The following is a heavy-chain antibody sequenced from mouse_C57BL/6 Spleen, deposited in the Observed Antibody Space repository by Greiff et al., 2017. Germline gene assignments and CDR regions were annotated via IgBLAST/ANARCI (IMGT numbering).Heavy chain of an antibody. V-gene: IGHV5-9-1*02. J-gene: IGHJ4*01. CDR3: TRDRIYYGIFYAMDY. CDR2: ISSGGDYI. D-gene: IGHD2-1*01. CDR1: GFTFSSYA. Sequence: EVMLVESGEGLVKPGGSLKLSCAASGFTFSSYAMSWVRQTPEKRLEWVAYISSGGDYIYYADTVKGRFTISRDNARNTLYLQMSSLKSEDTAMYYCTRDRIYYGIFYAMDYWGQGTSVTVSS.